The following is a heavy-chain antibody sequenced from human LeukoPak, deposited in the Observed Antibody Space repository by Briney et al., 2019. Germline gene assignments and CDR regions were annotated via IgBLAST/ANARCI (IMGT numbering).Heavy chain of an antibody. V-gene: IGHV3-21*01. CDR1: GFTFSSYS. Sequence: GGSLRLSRAASGFTFSSYSMNWVRQAPGKGLEWVSSISSSSSYIYYADSVKGRFTISRDNAKNSLYLQMNSLRAEDTAVYYCARDLSGYGPVDYWGQGTLVTVSS. CDR2: ISSSSSYI. D-gene: IGHD3-10*01. J-gene: IGHJ4*02. CDR3: ARDLSGYGPVDY.